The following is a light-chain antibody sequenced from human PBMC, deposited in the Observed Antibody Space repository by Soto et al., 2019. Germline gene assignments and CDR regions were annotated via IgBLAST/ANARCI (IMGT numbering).Light chain of an antibody. CDR3: QQYQDWPPELT. J-gene: IGKJ4*01. CDR1: QSVSTK. Sequence: EIVMTQSPATLSVSPGERATLSCRASQSVSTKLAWYQQKSGQAPRLLIYAASTRTTGIPARFSGSGSGTEFTLTISSLQSEYFAVYYCQQYQDWPPELTFGGGTKVEIK. V-gene: IGKV3-15*01. CDR2: AAS.